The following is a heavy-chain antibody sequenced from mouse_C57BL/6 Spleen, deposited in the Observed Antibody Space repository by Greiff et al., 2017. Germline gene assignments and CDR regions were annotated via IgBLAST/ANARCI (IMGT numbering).Heavy chain of an antibody. Sequence: QVQLKQPGAELVRPGSSVKLSCKASGYTFTSYWMDWVKQRPGQGLEWIGNIYPSDSETHYNQKFKDKATLTVDKSSSTAYMQLSSLTSEDSAVYYCAKKGYYYGSSYDFDYWGQGTTLTVSS. CDR1: GYTFTSYW. D-gene: IGHD1-1*01. CDR2: IYPSDSET. CDR3: AKKGYYYGSSYDFDY. J-gene: IGHJ2*01. V-gene: IGHV1-61*01.